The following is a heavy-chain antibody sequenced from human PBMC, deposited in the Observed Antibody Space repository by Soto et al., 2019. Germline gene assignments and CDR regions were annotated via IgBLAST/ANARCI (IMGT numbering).Heavy chain of an antibody. V-gene: IGHV3-73*01. CDR1: GFTFSGSA. J-gene: IGHJ6*03. CDR2: IRSKGNNYAT. D-gene: IGHD3-3*01. CDR3: SRQASDFWSGKPQYYMDV. Sequence: EVQLVESGGGLVQPGGSLKLSCAASGFTFSGSAMHWVRQASGKGLEWVGRIRSKGNNYATAYGASLKGRFTISRDDSKNMAYLQMNSLNTEYTAVYYCSRQASDFWSGKPQYYMDVWGKGTTVTVSS.